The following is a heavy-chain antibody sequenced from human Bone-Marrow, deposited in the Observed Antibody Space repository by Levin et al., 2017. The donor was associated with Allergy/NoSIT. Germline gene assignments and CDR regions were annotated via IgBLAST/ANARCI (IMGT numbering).Heavy chain of an antibody. CDR3: VRLNGYCSGTTCQAGEFDY. CDR1: GVSISRSGYF. V-gene: IGHV4-39*01. D-gene: IGHD2-2*03. CDR2: VYDTGST. Sequence: ASETLSLTCTVSGVSISRSGYFWAWIRQPPGKALEWVGTVYDTGSTYYSPSLKSRITISVDTSKNQFSLKVISVTAADTALYYCVRLNGYCSGTTCQAGEFDYWGQGTLVTVSS. J-gene: IGHJ4*02.